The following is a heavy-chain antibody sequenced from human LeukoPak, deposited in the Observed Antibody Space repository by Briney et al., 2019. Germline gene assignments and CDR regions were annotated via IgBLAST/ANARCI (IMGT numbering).Heavy chain of an antibody. CDR1: GYSFTSYW. CDR2: IYPADSDI. J-gene: IGHJ5*02. V-gene: IGHV5-51*01. CDR3: ARQEYCSGGSCYTWFDP. D-gene: IGHD2-15*01. Sequence: GESLKISCKGSGYSFTSYWIGWVRQMPGKGLEWMGIIYPADSDIRYSPSFQGQVTISADKSISTVYLQWSSLKASDTAMYYCARQEYCSGGSCYTWFDPWGQGTLVTVSS.